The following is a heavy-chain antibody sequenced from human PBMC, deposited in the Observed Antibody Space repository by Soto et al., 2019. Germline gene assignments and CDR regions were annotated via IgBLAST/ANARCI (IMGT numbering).Heavy chain of an antibody. CDR2: IIPIFGTA. CDR3: ARVRYYDSSGYSYNFDY. J-gene: IGHJ4*02. V-gene: IGHV1-69*12. Sequence: QVQLVQSGAEVKKPGSSVKVSCKASGGTFSSYAISWVRQAPVQGLEWMGGIIPIFGTANYAQKFQGRVTITADESTSTAYMELSSLRSEDTAVYYCARVRYYDSSGYSYNFDYWGQGTLVTVSS. D-gene: IGHD3-22*01. CDR1: GGTFSSYA.